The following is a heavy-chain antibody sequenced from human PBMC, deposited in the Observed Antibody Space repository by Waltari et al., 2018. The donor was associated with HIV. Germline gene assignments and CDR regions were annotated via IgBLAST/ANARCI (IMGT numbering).Heavy chain of an antibody. D-gene: IGHD6-6*01. CDR2: IDPRGGST. J-gene: IGHJ5*02. CDR3: ARDSSISARRGFDP. V-gene: IGHV1-46*01. CDR1: GYNFSNYY. Sequence: QVVLVQSGAEVKKPGASVQVSCKASGYNFSNYYMNWVRQAPGQGLEWMGLIDPRGGSTTYAQRFQGRLTMTWDTSTGTFFMKFSSLRSDDTAVYYCARDSSISARRGFDPWGQGTLVTVSS.